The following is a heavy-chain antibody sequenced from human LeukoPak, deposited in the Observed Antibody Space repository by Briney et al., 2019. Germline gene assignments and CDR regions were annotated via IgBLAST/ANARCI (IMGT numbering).Heavy chain of an antibody. CDR2: ISSSSSYI. J-gene: IGHJ4*02. D-gene: IGHD3-9*01. CDR1: GFTFSSYS. Sequence: GGSLRLSCAASGFTFSSYSMNWVRQAPGKGLDWVSSISSSSSYIYYADSVKGRFTISRDNAKNSLYLQMNSLRAEDTAVYYCARDFAGYLDYWGQGTLVTVSS. CDR3: ARDFAGYLDY. V-gene: IGHV3-21*01.